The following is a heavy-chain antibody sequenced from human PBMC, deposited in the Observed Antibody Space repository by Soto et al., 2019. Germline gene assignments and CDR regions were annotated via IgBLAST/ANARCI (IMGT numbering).Heavy chain of an antibody. CDR3: ARGAWIQLWPYYYGMDV. D-gene: IGHD5-18*01. J-gene: IGHJ6*02. CDR1: GGTFSSYA. V-gene: IGHV1-69*06. Sequence: AVKVSCKASGGTFSSYAISWVRQAPGQGLEWMGGIIPIFGTANYAQKFQGRVTITADKSTSTAYMELSSLRSEDTAVYYCARGAWIQLWPYYYGMDVWGQGTTVTVSS. CDR2: IIPIFGTA.